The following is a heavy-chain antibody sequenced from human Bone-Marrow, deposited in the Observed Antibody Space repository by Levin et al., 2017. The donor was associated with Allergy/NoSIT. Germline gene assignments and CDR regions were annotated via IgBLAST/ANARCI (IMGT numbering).Heavy chain of an antibody. CDR1: GGSFSGYY. D-gene: IGHD6-13*01. CDR3: ARGGKLTEQQLGLYYFDY. Sequence: SETLSLTCAVYGGSFSGYYWSWIRQPPGKGLEWIGEINHSGSTNYNPSLKSRVTISVDTSKNQFSLKLSSVTAADTAVYYCARGGKLTEQQLGLYYFDYWGQGTLVTVSS. J-gene: IGHJ4*02. CDR2: INHSGST. V-gene: IGHV4-34*01.